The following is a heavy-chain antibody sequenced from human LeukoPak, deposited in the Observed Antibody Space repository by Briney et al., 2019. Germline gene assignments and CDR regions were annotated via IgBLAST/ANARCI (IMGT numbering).Heavy chain of an antibody. CDR1: GDTFSSYS. D-gene: IGHD6-13*01. Sequence: SVNVSCKASGDTFSSYSISCVRQAPGQGLEWMGRIIPILGIANYAQKFQGRVTITADKSTSTAYMELSSLRSEDTAVYYCARRGSSSWEYYFDYWGQGTLVTVSS. J-gene: IGHJ4*02. CDR3: ARRGSSSWEYYFDY. CDR2: IIPILGIA. V-gene: IGHV1-69*02.